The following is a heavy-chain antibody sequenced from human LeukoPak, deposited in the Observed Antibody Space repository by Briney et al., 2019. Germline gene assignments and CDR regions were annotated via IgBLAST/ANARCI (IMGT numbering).Heavy chain of an antibody. CDR1: GFTFSSYA. V-gene: IGHV3-23*01. CDR3: AKYDSSSWYYFDY. Sequence: GGSLRLSCAASGFTFSSYAMSWVRQAPGKGLEWVSAISGSGGSTYYADSVKGRFTISRDNSKNTLYLQTNSLRAEDTAVYYCAKYDSSSWYYFDYWGQGTLVTVSS. CDR2: ISGSGGST. D-gene: IGHD6-13*01. J-gene: IGHJ4*02.